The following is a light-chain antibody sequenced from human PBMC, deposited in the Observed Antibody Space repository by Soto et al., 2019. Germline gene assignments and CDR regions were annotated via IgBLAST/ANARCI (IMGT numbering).Light chain of an antibody. CDR1: QSISSW. V-gene: IGKV1-5*03. J-gene: IGKJ4*01. CDR3: QQYNSYPLT. CDR2: KAS. Sequence: ASTLSASGGDRVTITCRASQSISSWLAWYQQKPGKAPKLLIYKASSLESGVPSRFSGSGSGTEFTLTISSLQPDDFATYYCQQYNSYPLTFGGGTKVEIK.